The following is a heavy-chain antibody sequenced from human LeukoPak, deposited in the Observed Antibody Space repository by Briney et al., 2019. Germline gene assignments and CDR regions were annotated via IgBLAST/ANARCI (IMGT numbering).Heavy chain of an antibody. V-gene: IGHV3-23*01. J-gene: IGHJ6*02. CDR1: GFTVSSNY. D-gene: IGHD6-19*01. CDR2: ISGSGGST. CDR3: AKGPTSSGWYGGWEDYYYGMDV. Sequence: GGSLRLSCAASGFTVSSNYMSWVRQAPGKGLEWVSAISGSGGSTYYADSVKDRFTISRDNSKNTLYLQMNSLRAEDTAVYYCAKGPTSSGWYGGWEDYYYGMDVWGQGTTVTVSS.